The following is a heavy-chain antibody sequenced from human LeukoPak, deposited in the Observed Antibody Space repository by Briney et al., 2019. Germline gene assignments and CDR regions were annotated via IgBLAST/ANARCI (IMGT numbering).Heavy chain of an antibody. J-gene: IGHJ5*02. Sequence: GGSLRLSCAASGFTLSSYSINWVRQAPGKGLEWVANIKEDGSEKNYVDSVKGRFTIARDNAKNSLYLQMNSLRADDMAVYYCARVGLGVGSGRKASGFDPWGQGTLVTVSS. CDR3: ARVGLGVGSGRKASGFDP. D-gene: IGHD3-10*01. CDR2: IKEDGSEK. CDR1: GFTLSSYS. V-gene: IGHV3-7*01.